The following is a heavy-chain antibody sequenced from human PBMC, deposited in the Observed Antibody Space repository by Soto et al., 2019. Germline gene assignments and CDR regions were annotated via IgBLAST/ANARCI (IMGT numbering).Heavy chain of an antibody. CDR2: IYWNDDK. D-gene: IGHD3-10*01. CDR3: AHRGDYYGSGRNFDY. J-gene: IGHJ4*02. V-gene: IGHV2-5*01. CDR1: GFSLSTSGVG. Sequence: QITLKESGPTLVKPTQTLTLTCTFSGFSLSTSGVGVGWIRQPPGKALEWLALIYWNDDKRYSPSLKSRLTIPKDTSKNQVVLTMTNMDPVDTATYYCAHRGDYYGSGRNFDYWGQGTLVTVSS.